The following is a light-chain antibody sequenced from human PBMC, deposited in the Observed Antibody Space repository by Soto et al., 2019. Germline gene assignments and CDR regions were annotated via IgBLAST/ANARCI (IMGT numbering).Light chain of an antibody. Sequence: QSVLTQPASVSGSPGQSITISCTGTSSDVGGYNYVSWYQQYPGKAPKLMIYDVSYRPTGVSDRFSGSKSGNTASLTISGLQAEDEAEYYCTSYTSSSTAVVFGGGTKLTVL. CDR3: TSYTSSSTAVV. J-gene: IGLJ2*01. V-gene: IGLV2-14*03. CDR1: SSDVGGYNY. CDR2: DVS.